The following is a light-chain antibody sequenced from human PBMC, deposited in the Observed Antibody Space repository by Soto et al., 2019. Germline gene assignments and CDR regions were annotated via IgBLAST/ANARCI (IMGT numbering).Light chain of an antibody. CDR3: QESYSSLRT. Sequence: IHMPQSQSSLSASVGDRVSITCRASQSISSYLNWYQQKPGTAPKLLIYAASSLQTGVPSRFSGSGSGTDFTLTISSLQPEDFATYYCQESYSSLRTFGQGTKVGI. CDR2: AAS. J-gene: IGKJ1*01. CDR1: QSISSY. V-gene: IGKV1-39*01.